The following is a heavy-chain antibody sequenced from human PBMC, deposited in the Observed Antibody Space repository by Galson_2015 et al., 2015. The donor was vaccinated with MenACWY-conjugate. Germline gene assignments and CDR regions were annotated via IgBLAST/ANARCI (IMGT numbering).Heavy chain of an antibody. CDR1: GFTFSPYW. V-gene: IGHV3-74*01. CDR2: INSDGRST. CDR3: ARLGGNYRTTSHFDY. J-gene: IGHJ4*02. Sequence: LRLSCAASGFTFSPYWMHWVRQAPGKGLVWVSRINSDGRSTSYADSVKGRFTISRDNAKNTLYLQMNSLRAEDTAVYYCARLGGNYRTTSHFDYWGQGTLVTVSS. D-gene: IGHD1-26*01.